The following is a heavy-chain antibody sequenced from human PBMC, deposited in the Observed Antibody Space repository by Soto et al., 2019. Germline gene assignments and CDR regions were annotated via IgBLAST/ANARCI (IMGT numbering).Heavy chain of an antibody. CDR3: ARRGSGSYYDY. D-gene: IGHD1-26*01. V-gene: IGHV3-23*01. CDR2: ISGSGGST. J-gene: IGHJ4*02. Sequence: QLLESGGGLVQPGGSLRLSCAASGFTFSSYAMRWVRQAPVKGLEWVSAISGSGGSTYYADSVKGRFTISRDNSKNTLYLQMNSLRAEDTAVYYCARRGSGSYYDYWGQGTLVTVSS. CDR1: GFTFSSYA.